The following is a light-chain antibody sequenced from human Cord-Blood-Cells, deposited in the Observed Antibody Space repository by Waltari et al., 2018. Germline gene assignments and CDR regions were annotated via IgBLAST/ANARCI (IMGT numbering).Light chain of an antibody. V-gene: IGLV1-44*01. CDR3: AAWDDSLNGLV. CDR1: SSHIGRNT. J-gene: IGLJ2*01. Sequence: QSVLTQPPSASGTPGQRVTISCSGSSSHIGRNTVNWYQQLPGTAPKLLIYSNNQRPSGVPDRFSGSKSGTSASLAISGLQSEDEADYYCAAWDDSLNGLVFGGGTKLTVL. CDR2: SNN.